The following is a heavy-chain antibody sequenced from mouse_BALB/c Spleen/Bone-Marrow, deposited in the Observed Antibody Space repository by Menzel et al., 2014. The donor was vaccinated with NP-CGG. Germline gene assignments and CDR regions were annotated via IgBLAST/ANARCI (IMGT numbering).Heavy chain of an antibody. D-gene: IGHD2-10*02. CDR3: ARRGYGNLDY. J-gene: IGHJ2*01. CDR2: ITYDGSN. V-gene: IGHV3-6*02. Sequence: EVKLVESGPGLVKPSQSLSLTCSVTGYSITSGYYWNWIRQFPGNKLEWMGYITYDGSNNYNPSLKNRISITRDTSKNQFFLKLNSGTTEDTATYYCARRGYGNLDYWGQGTTLTVSS. CDR1: GYSITSGYY.